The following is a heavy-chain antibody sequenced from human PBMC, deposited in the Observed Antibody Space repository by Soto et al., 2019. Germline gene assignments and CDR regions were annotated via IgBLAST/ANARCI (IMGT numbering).Heavy chain of an antibody. CDR2: ISGRAGNT. J-gene: IGHJ5*02. CDR3: AKDRYCSSTSCSSLNS. V-gene: IGHV3-23*01. D-gene: IGHD2-2*01. Sequence: XESLRLSCAASGFTFASYTMTGVRQAPGKGLEWVSVISGRAGNTYYADSVKGRFTISRDNSKNTLYLYMSSLRAEDTALYYCAKDRYCSSTSCSSLNSWGQGTLVTVSS. CDR1: GFTFASYT.